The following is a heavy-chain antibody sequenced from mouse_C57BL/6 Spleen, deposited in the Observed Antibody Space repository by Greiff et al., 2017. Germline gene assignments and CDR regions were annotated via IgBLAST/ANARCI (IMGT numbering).Heavy chain of an antibody. J-gene: IGHJ4*01. V-gene: IGHV1-82*01. CDR3: ARGGNQYYYAMDY. CDR1: GYAFSSSW. CDR2: IYPGDGDT. D-gene: IGHD2-1*01. Sequence: VQVVESGPELVKPGASVKISCKASGYAFSSSWMNWVKQRPGKGLEWIGRIYPGDGDTNYNGKFKGKATLTADKSSSTAYMQLSSLTSEDSAVYFCARGGNQYYYAMDYWGQGTSVTVSS.